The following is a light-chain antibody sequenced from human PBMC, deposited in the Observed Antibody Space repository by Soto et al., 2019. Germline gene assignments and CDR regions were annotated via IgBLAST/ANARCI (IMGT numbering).Light chain of an antibody. V-gene: IGLV1-44*01. CDR1: SSNIGSNT. Sequence: QSVLTQPPSASGTPGQRVTISCSGSSSNIGSNTVNWYQQLPGTAPKLLIYSNNQRPSGVPDRFSGSKSGTSASLAISGLQTEDEVDYYCAACDDSLNGWVFGGGTKLTVL. CDR2: SNN. J-gene: IGLJ3*02. CDR3: AACDDSLNGWV.